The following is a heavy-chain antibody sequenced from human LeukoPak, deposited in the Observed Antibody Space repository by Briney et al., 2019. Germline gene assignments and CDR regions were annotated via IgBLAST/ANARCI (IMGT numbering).Heavy chain of an antibody. CDR1: GFTFSSYA. D-gene: IGHD6-13*01. CDR3: AKGGIAAAGTFTDY. Sequence: GGSLRLSCAASGFTFSSYAMSWVRQAPGKGLEWVSVISGSGGSTYYADSVKGRFPISRDNSKNTLYLQMNSLRAEDTAVYYCAKGGIAAAGTFTDYWGQGTLVTVSS. CDR2: ISGSGGST. J-gene: IGHJ4*02. V-gene: IGHV3-23*01.